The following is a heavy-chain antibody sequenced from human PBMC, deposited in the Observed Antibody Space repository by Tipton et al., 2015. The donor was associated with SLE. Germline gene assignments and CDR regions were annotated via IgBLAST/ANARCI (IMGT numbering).Heavy chain of an antibody. CDR1: GGSFSGYY. D-gene: IGHD6-25*01. CDR3: ASQRGGGWFDP. Sequence: GLVKPSETLSLTCAVYGGSFSGYYWSWIRQPPGKGLEWIGEINHSGSTNYNPSLKSRVTISVDTSKNQFSLKLSSVTAADTAVYYCASQRGGGWFDPWGQGTLVTVSS. J-gene: IGHJ5*02. V-gene: IGHV4-34*01. CDR2: INHSGST.